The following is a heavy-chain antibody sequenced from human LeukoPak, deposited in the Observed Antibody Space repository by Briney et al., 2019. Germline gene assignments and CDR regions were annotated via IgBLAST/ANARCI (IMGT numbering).Heavy chain of an antibody. CDR1: GFTFSNYG. Sequence: GGSLRLSCAASGFTFSNYGMHWVRQAPGKGLEWEAVIWYDGSNKYYADSVKGRFTSSRDNSKNTLYLQMNSLRAEDTAVYYCARGSYLTWHQAPNFDYWGQGTLVTVSS. CDR3: ARGSYLTWHQAPNFDY. J-gene: IGHJ4*02. V-gene: IGHV3-33*01. CDR2: IWYDGSNK.